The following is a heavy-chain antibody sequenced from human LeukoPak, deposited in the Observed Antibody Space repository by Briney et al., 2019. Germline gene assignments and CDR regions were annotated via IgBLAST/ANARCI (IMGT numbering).Heavy chain of an antibody. V-gene: IGHV4-59*01. CDR3: STDSPTGFDH. CDR2: IYHTGST. J-gene: IGHJ4*02. CDR1: GASIRSYY. Sequence: SETLSLTCTVSGASIRSYYWSWTRQTPGKGLEWIGYIYHTGSTRYNPSLKSRVTISIDTSKNHFSLTLTSVTAADTAVYYCSTDSPTGFDHWGQGALVTVSS. D-gene: IGHD2-8*02.